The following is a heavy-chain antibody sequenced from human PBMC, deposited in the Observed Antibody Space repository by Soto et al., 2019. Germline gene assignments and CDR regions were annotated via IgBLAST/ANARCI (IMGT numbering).Heavy chain of an antibody. CDR1: GGSISSYY. D-gene: IGHD5-18*01. Sequence: SETLSLTCTVSGGSISSYYWSWIRQPPGKGLEWIGYIYYSGSTNYNPSLKSRVTISVDTSKNQFSLKLSSVTAADTAVYYCARGVGSYVFDYWGQGTLVTVSS. CDR3: ARGVGSYVFDY. J-gene: IGHJ4*02. CDR2: IYYSGST. V-gene: IGHV4-59*12.